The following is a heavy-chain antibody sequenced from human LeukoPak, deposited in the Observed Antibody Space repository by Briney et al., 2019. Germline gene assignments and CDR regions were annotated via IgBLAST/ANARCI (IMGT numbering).Heavy chain of an antibody. Sequence: PGGSLRLSCAASGFIFSSYWMSWVRQAPGKGLEWVANIKQDGSEKYYVDSVKGRFTISRDNAKNSLYLQMNSLRAEDTAVYYCARDVIDYWGQGTLVTVSS. V-gene: IGHV3-7*03. CDR2: IKQDGSEK. J-gene: IGHJ4*02. D-gene: IGHD2/OR15-2a*01. CDR3: ARDVIDY. CDR1: GFIFSSYW.